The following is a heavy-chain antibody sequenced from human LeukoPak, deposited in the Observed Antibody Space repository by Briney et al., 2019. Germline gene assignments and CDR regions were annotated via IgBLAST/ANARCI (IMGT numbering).Heavy chain of an antibody. J-gene: IGHJ1*01. Sequence: TGGSLRLSCSASGFTFSSYAMHWVRQAPGKGLEYVSAISSNGGSTYYADSVKGRFTISRDNSKNTLYLQMSSLGAEDTAVYYCVKGYSSGWYNFQHWGQGTLVTVSS. CDR3: VKGYSSGWYNFQH. D-gene: IGHD6-19*01. V-gene: IGHV3-64D*06. CDR1: GFTFSSYA. CDR2: ISSNGGST.